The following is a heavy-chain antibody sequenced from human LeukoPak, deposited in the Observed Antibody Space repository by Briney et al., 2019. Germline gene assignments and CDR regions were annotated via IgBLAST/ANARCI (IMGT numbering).Heavy chain of an antibody. D-gene: IGHD6-19*01. CDR2: IHTSGST. CDR1: GGSISSYY. CDR3: ARDLRYSSGWSASGMDV. Sequence: SETLSLTCTVSGGSISSYYWSWIRQPAGKGLEWIGRIHTSGSTNYNPSLKSRVTMSVDTSKNQFSLKLSSVTAADTAVYYCARDLRYSSGWSASGMDVWGKGTTVTISS. V-gene: IGHV4-4*07. J-gene: IGHJ6*03.